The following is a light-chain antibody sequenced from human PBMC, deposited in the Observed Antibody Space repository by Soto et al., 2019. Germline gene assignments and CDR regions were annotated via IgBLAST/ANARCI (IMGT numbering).Light chain of an antibody. V-gene: IGKV3-20*01. CDR1: QSVSSSY. J-gene: IGKJ2*01. CDR2: GAS. Sequence: EIVLTQSPGTLSLSPGERATLSCRASQSVSSSYLAWYQQKPGQAPSLLIYGASSRATGIPDRFSGSGSGTDCTLTISRLEPADFAVYYCQHYDSSPLTFGQGTKLEIK. CDR3: QHYDSSPLT.